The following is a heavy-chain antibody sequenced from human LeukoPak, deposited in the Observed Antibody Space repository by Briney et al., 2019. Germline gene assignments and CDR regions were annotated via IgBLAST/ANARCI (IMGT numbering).Heavy chain of an antibody. Sequence: SETLSLTCTVSGGSISSYYWSWIRRPPGKGLEWIGYIYYSGSTNYNPSLKSRVTISVDTSKNQFSLKLSSVTAADTAVYYCARETATGWFDPWGQGTLVTVSS. CDR2: IYYSGST. D-gene: IGHD1-14*01. CDR3: ARETATGWFDP. CDR1: GGSISSYY. V-gene: IGHV4-59*01. J-gene: IGHJ5*02.